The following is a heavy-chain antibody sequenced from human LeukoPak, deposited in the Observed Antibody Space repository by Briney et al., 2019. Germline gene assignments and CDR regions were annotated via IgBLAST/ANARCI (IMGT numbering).Heavy chain of an antibody. CDR1: GYTFTSSG. CDR3: AKNSSGGYSDY. CDR2: ISTYNGYS. D-gene: IGHD6-19*01. J-gene: IGHJ4*02. V-gene: IGHV1-18*01. Sequence: ASVKVSCKTSGYTFTSSGITWVPQAPGPGLEWMGWISTYNGYSKYTQNLQGRVTMTADTSTTTAYMELSSLRSDDTAVYYCAKNSSGGYSDYWGQGTLVTVSS.